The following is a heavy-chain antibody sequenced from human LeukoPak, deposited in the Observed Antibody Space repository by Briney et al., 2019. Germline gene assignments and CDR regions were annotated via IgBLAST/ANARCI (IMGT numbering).Heavy chain of an antibody. CDR2: IKSEAAGGTT. J-gene: IGHJ4*02. Sequence: GGSLRLSCVASAFTFRTYSMHWVRQAPGKGLEWVGRIKSEAAGGTTDYAAPVKGRFTVSRDDSRNTLYLQMNSLKTEDTAVYYCTTDGYFDSSGYYYPHDYWGQGTLVTVSS. D-gene: IGHD3-22*01. CDR3: TTDGYFDSSGYYYPHDY. V-gene: IGHV3-15*01. CDR1: AFTFRTYS.